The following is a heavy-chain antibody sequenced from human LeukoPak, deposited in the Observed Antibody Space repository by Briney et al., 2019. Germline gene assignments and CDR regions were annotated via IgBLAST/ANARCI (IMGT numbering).Heavy chain of an antibody. J-gene: IGHJ4*02. Sequence: AGGSLRLSCAASGFTVSSNYMSWVRQAPGKGLEWVSVIYSGGSTYYADSVKGRFTISRDNSKNTLYLQMNSLRAEDTAVYYCTTIRAPLRDYWGQGTLVTVSS. CDR2: IYSGGST. V-gene: IGHV3-53*01. CDR3: TTIRAPLRDY. CDR1: GFTVSSNY. D-gene: IGHD5-24*01.